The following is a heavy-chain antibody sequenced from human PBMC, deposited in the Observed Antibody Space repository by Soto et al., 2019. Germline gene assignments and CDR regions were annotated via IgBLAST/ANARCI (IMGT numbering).Heavy chain of an antibody. CDR2: ITGSGGDT. Sequence: GGSLRLSCAASGFTFSSYAMTWVRQAPGKGLEWVSVITGSGGDTYYADSVKGRFTISRDNSKNTLYLQMNSLRAEDTAVYYCAKDVTNDFWSGYYAGGFDYWGQGTLVTVSS. V-gene: IGHV3-23*01. D-gene: IGHD3-3*01. J-gene: IGHJ4*02. CDR1: GFTFSSYA. CDR3: AKDVTNDFWSGYYAGGFDY.